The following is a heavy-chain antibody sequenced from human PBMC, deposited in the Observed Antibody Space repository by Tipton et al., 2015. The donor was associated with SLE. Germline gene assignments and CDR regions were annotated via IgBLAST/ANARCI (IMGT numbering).Heavy chain of an antibody. Sequence: GSLRLSCAASGFTFGHYAMSWVRQAPGKGLEWVSTMSASGALTYYAGSVKGRFTISRDNSKNTLYLQMNSLRAEDTALYYCARTAEVRHYYGMDVWGQGTTVTVSS. J-gene: IGHJ6*02. D-gene: IGHD6-25*01. CDR1: GFTFGHYA. CDR2: MSASGALT. CDR3: ARTAEVRHYYGMDV. V-gene: IGHV3-23*01.